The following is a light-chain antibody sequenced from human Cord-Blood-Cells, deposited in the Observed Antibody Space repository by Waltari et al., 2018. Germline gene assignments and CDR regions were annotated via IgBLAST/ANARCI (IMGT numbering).Light chain of an antibody. Sequence: QSVLTQPPSASGTPGQRVTISCSGSSSNIGSNTVNWYQQLPGTAPKLLIYSNNPRPSGVPVRFSGSKSGTSASLAISGLQSEDEADYYCAAWDDSLNGVVFGGGTKLTVL. CDR1: SSNIGSNT. J-gene: IGLJ2*01. CDR2: SNN. CDR3: AAWDDSLNGVV. V-gene: IGLV1-44*01.